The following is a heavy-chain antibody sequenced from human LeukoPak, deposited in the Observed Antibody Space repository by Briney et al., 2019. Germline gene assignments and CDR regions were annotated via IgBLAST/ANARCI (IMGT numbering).Heavy chain of an antibody. V-gene: IGHV3-53*01. CDR3: ARWYCTGTSCYYDY. Sequence: GGSLRLSCAASGITVSSNFMSWVRQAPGKGLEWVSVIYADGTTHYTDSAKGRFTISRDNSKSTLNLQMVGLRAEDTAVYYCARWYCTGTSCYYDYWGQGTLVTVSS. J-gene: IGHJ4*02. CDR2: IYADGTT. CDR1: GITVSSNF. D-gene: IGHD2-2*01.